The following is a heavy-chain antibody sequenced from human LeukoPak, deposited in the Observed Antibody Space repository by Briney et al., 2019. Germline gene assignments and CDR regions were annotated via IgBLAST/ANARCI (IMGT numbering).Heavy chain of an antibody. J-gene: IGHJ4*02. V-gene: IGHV1-69*05. CDR1: GGTFSSYA. CDR2: IIPIFGTA. Sequence: SVKVSCKASGGTFSSYAISWVRQAPGQGLEWMGGIIPIFGTANYAQKFQGRVTITTDESTSTAYMELSSLRSEDTAVYYCARDAGKWNSRGYYFDYWGQGTLVTVSS. D-gene: IGHD1-7*01. CDR3: ARDAGKWNSRGYYFDY.